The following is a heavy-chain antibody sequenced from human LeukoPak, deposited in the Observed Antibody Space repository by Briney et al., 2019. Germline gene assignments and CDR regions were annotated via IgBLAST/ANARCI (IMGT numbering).Heavy chain of an antibody. Sequence: ASVKVSCKVSGYTLTELSMHWVRQAPGKGLEWMGGFDPEDGKTIYAQKFQGRVTMTEDTSTDTAYMELSSLRSEDTAVYYCARDKTAQLDKYNYYMDVWGKGTTVTISS. CDR1: GYTLTELS. J-gene: IGHJ6*03. D-gene: IGHD6-13*01. V-gene: IGHV1-24*01. CDR3: ARDKTAQLDKYNYYMDV. CDR2: FDPEDGKT.